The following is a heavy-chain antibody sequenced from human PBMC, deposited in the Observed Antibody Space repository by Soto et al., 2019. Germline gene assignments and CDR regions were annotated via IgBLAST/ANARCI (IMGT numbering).Heavy chain of an antibody. CDR2: IYHSGST. CDR3: ARFVVPAASVNWFDP. Sequence: PSETLSLTCAVSGGSISSGGYSWSWIRQPPGKGLEWIGYIYHSGSTYYNPSLKSRVTISVDRSKNQFSLKLSSVTAADTAVYYCARFVVPAASVNWFDPWGQGTLVTVSS. V-gene: IGHV4-30-2*01. D-gene: IGHD2-2*01. CDR1: GGSISSGGYS. J-gene: IGHJ5*02.